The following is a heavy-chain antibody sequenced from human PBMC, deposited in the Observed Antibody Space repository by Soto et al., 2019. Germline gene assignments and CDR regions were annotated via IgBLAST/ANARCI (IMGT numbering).Heavy chain of an antibody. CDR3: ARVTLPQRGFDP. D-gene: IGHD4-4*01. CDR2: IYYSGST. J-gene: IGHJ5*02. Sequence: SETLSLTCTVSGGSISSSSYYWGWIRQPPGKGLEWIGSIYYSGSTYYNPSLKSRVTISVDTSKNQFSLKLSSVTAADTAVYYCARVTLPQRGFDPWGQGTLVTVSS. CDR1: GGSISSSSYY. V-gene: IGHV4-39*01.